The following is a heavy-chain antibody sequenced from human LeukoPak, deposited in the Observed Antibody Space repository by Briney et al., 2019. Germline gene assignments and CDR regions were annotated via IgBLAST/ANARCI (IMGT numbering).Heavy chain of an antibody. J-gene: IGHJ4*02. CDR3: ARVMYVALGLDPITPPDY. V-gene: IGHV1-18*01. CDR1: GYTFTSYG. Sequence: ASVKVSCKASGYTFTSYGISWVRQAPGQGLEWMGWISAYKGNTNYAQKLQGRVTMTTDTSTSTAYMELRSLRSDDTAVYYCARVMYVALGLDPITPPDYWGQGTLVTVSS. CDR2: ISAYKGNT. D-gene: IGHD5-24*01.